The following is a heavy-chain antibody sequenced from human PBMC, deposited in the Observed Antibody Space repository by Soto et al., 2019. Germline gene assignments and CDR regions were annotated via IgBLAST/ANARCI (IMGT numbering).Heavy chain of an antibody. J-gene: IGHJ6*02. D-gene: IGHD3-10*01. V-gene: IGHV1-46*01. CDR2: INPSGGST. Sequence: ASVKVSCKASGYTFTSYYMHWVRQAPGQGLEWMGIINPSGGSTSYAQKFQGRVTMTRDTSTSTVYMELSSLRSEDTAVYYCARDGHGSGRGRYHGMDVWGQGTTVTVSS. CDR3: ARDGHGSGRGRYHGMDV. CDR1: GYTFTSYY.